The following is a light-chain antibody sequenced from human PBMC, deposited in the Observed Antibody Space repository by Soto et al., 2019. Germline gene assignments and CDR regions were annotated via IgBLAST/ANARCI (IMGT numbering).Light chain of an antibody. CDR3: QHLNSHPH. J-gene: IGKJ4*01. Sequence: DIQLTQSPSSLSASVGDRVTITCRASQDISSYLAWYQQKLGKAPKLLIYAASTLQSGVPSRFSGSGSGTDFTLTISSLQPEDFATYFCQHLNSHPHFGGGTKVEIK. CDR1: QDISSY. CDR2: AAS. V-gene: IGKV1-9*01.